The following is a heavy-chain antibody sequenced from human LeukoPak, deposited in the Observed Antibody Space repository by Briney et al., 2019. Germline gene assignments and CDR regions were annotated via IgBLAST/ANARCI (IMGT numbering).Heavy chain of an antibody. CDR1: GDSISNSNYY. CDR3: ARQVLSYCSGGSCYGGNVDY. Sequence: SETLSLTCTVSGDSISNSNYYWGWIRQPPGKGLEWIGTIYYSGSSYYNPSLKSRVTISVDTSKNQFSLKLSSVTAADTAVYYCARQVLSYCSGGSCYGGNVDYWGQGTLVTVSS. CDR2: IYYSGSS. D-gene: IGHD2-15*01. J-gene: IGHJ4*02. V-gene: IGHV4-39*01.